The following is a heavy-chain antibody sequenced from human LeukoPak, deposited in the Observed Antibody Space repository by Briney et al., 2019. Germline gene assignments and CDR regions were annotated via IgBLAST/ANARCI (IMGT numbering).Heavy chain of an antibody. CDR2: INEDGSDK. D-gene: IGHD3-9*01. Sequence: GGSLRLSCAASGFTFSTYWMSWVRQAPGKGLEWVANINEDGSDKYYVDSVKGRFTISRDNAKNSLYLQMNSLRAEDTAVYYCARDHGTVLRYFDWLAVYYGMDVWGQGTTVTVSS. J-gene: IGHJ6*02. CDR1: GFTFSTYW. CDR3: ARDHGTVLRYFDWLAVYYGMDV. V-gene: IGHV3-7*01.